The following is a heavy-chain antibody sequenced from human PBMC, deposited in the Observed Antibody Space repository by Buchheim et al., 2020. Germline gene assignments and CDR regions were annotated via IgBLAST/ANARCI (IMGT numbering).Heavy chain of an antibody. D-gene: IGHD2-15*01. J-gene: IGHJ4*02. CDR3: ANAGYCSGGRCYSSVVY. CDR2: ISDSGGST. V-gene: IGHV3-23*01. CDR1: GFTFGSYA. Sequence: EVQLLESGGGLVQPGGSLRLSCAASGFTFGSYAMSWVRQAPGKGLEWVSAISDSGGSTYYADSVKGRFTIFRDNSKNTLYLQMNSLRAEDTAVYYCANAGYCSGGRCYSSVVYWGQGTL.